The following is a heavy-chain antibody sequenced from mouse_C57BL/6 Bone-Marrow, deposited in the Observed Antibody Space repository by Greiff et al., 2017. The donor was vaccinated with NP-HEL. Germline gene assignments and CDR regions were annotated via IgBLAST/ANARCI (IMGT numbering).Heavy chain of an antibody. V-gene: IGHV1-61*01. D-gene: IGHD1-1*01. J-gene: IGHJ3*01. CDR2: IYPSDSET. CDR1: GYTFTSYW. Sequence: VQLQQPGAELVRPGSSVKLSCKASGYTFTSYWMDWVKQRPGQGLEWIGNIYPSDSETHYNQKFKVKATLTVDKSSSTAYMQLSSLTSEDSAVYYCARGDYYGSSPWFAYWGQGTLVTVSA. CDR3: ARGDYYGSSPWFAY.